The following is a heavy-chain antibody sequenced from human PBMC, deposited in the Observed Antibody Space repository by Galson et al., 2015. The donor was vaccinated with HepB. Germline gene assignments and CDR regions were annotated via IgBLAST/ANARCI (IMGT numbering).Heavy chain of an antibody. V-gene: IGHV3-30-3*01. CDR3: ARWAGDEHPLKYYFDY. D-gene: IGHD3-16*01. Sequence: SLRLSCAASGFVFSSYTMHWVRQAPGKGLEWVAVVSSDGSDKYYADSVKGRFTISRDNSKNTLHLQMNSLTPEDAAVYHCARWAGDEHPLKYYFDYWGQGTLVIVSS. CDR1: GFVFSSYT. CDR2: VSSDGSDK. J-gene: IGHJ4*02.